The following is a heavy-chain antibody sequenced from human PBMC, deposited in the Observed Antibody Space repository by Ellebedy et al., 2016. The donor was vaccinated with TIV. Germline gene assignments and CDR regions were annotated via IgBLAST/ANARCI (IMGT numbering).Heavy chain of an antibody. CDR1: GYTFTSYG. D-gene: IGHD6-19*01. J-gene: IGHJ6*02. Sequence: ASVKVSXXTSGYTFTSYGITWVRQTPGQGLEWMGWINPYHGHTNYSQNFQGRVTMTTDTSTRTAYMELRSLRSDDTAVFYCARLVMAGTYVNYYYYYGIDVWGQGTTVTVSS. CDR2: INPYHGHT. CDR3: ARLVMAGTYVNYYYYYGIDV. V-gene: IGHV1-18*01.